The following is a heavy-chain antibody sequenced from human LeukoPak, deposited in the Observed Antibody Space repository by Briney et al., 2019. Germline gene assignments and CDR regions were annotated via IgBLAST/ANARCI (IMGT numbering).Heavy chain of an antibody. CDR1: GGSISGGSYY. D-gene: IGHD2/OR15-2a*01. V-gene: IGHV4-61*01. J-gene: IGHJ4*02. Sequence: SETLSLTCTVSGGSISGGSYYWRWIRQPPGKGLEWIGYIYYSGSTKYNLSLKSRVTISVDTSKNQLSLKLSSVTAADTAVYYCARGEYGLFDYWGQGTLVTVSS. CDR2: IYYSGST. CDR3: ARGEYGLFDY.